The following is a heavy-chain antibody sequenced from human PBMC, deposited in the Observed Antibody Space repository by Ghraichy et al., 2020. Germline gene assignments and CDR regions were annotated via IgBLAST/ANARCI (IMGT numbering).Heavy chain of an antibody. V-gene: IGHV3-7*01. J-gene: IGHJ3*01. Sequence: LTCSASGFTFSNYWMSWVRQTPGKGLEWGANIKPDGGEKYLGDSVKGRVTISRDNAKNSLYLQMNSLRVEDTAVYYCARGTYYYASGGYYGCGFDLWGQGTMVTVSS. CDR3: ARGTYYYASGGYYGCGFDL. CDR2: IKPDGGEK. D-gene: IGHD3-10*01. CDR1: GFTFSNYW.